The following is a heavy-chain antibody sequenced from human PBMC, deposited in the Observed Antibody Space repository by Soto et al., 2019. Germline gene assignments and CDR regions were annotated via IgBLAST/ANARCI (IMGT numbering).Heavy chain of an antibody. CDR1: GFTFSSYG. V-gene: IGHV3-30*18. CDR3: AKGKDTAIYYYGMDV. CDR2: ISYDGSNK. J-gene: IGHJ6*02. Sequence: GGSLRLSCAASGFTFSSYGMHWVRQAPGKGLEWVAVISYDGSNKYYADSVKGRFTISRDNSKNTLYLQMNSLRVEDTAVYYCAKGKDTAIYYYGMDVWGQGTLVTVSS. D-gene: IGHD5-18*01.